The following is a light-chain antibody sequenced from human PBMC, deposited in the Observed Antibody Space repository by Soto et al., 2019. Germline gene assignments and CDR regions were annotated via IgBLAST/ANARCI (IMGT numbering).Light chain of an antibody. CDR3: QQYNNYPLT. CDR2: AAS. Sequence: DIQMTQSPSSLSASVGDRVTITCRASQDISSWLAWYQQKPEEAPKSLIYAASSLQSGVPSRFSGSGSGTDFTLTISSLQPEDFATYYCQQYNNYPLTFGGGTKVEIK. J-gene: IGKJ4*01. CDR1: QDISSW. V-gene: IGKV1D-16*01.